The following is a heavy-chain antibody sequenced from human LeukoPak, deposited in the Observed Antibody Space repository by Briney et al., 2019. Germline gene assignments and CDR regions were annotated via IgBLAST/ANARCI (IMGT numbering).Heavy chain of an antibody. D-gene: IGHD5-12*01. CDR1: GYTFTDYY. CDR3: ARDGSLGY. V-gene: IGHV1-2*02. Sequence: GGSVNASCKASGYTFTDYYIHWVRQAPGQGLEWMGWINSNSGATNYAQKFQGRVTMTRDTSISTAYMELTRLGSDDTAVYYCARDGSLGYWGQGTLLTVST. CDR2: INSNSGAT. J-gene: IGHJ4*02.